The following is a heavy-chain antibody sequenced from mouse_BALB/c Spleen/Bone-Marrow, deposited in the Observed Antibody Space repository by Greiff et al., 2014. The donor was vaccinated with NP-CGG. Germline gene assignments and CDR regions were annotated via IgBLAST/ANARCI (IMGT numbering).Heavy chain of an antibody. Sequence: VQLQQSGAELVKPGASVTLSCKASGYTFTSYWMHWVKQRPGQGLEWIGEIDPSDSYTNYNQKFKGKATLTVDKSSSTAYMQLSSLTSEDSAVYYCATARATSYAMDYWGQGTSVTVSS. CDR2: IDPSDSYT. CDR3: ATARATSYAMDY. V-gene: IGHV1-69*02. J-gene: IGHJ4*01. CDR1: GYTFTSYW. D-gene: IGHD3-1*01.